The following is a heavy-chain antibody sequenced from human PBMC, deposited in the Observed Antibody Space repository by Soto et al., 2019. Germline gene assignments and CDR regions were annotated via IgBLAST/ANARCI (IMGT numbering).Heavy chain of an antibody. CDR1: GGSISSSNW. D-gene: IGHD6-13*01. Sequence: GTLSLTCAVSGGSISSSNWWSWVRQPPGKGLEWIGEIYYSGSTYYNPSLKSRVTISVDTSKNQFSLELSSVTAADTAVYYCARRPYSAAAGHLMRYYYGMDVWGQGTTVTVSS. CDR2: IYYSGST. J-gene: IGHJ6*02. V-gene: IGHV4-4*02. CDR3: ARRPYSAAAGHLMRYYYGMDV.